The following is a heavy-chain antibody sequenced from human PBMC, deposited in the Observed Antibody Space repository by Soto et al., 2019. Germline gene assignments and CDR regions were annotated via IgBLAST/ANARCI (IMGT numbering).Heavy chain of an antibody. D-gene: IGHD3-10*01. CDR2: IYNDGTYS. V-gene: IGHV3-74*01. CDR1: VFIFKVYW. J-gene: IGHJ4*02. Sequence: GGSLRLSCASSVFIFKVYWMHWLRPSPGKGLVWISRIYNDGTYSDYADSVRGRFTISRDNVNDTLYLQMNNLRAEDSGLYYCTRGPRPISTGTGAYWGQGTQVTVSS. CDR3: TRGPRPISTGTGAY.